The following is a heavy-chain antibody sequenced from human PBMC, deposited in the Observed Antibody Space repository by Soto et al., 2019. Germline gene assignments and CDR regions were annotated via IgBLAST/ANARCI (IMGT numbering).Heavy chain of an antibody. Sequence: PSETLSVTCTFSVGSINTFYWSWVRQPAGKGLELIGRIFSSGSTSFNPSLESRVAMSVDTSKNHFSLNLSSVTAADMAVYYCAREGSYSAYNFAHGIQLWSFDFWGQGAMVTVSS. D-gene: IGHD5-12*01. CDR1: VGSINTFY. CDR2: IFSSGST. J-gene: IGHJ4*02. CDR3: AREGSYSAYNFAHGIQLWSFDF. V-gene: IGHV4-4*07.